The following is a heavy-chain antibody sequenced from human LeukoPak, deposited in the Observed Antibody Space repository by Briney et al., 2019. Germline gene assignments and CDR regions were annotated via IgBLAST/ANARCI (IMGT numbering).Heavy chain of an antibody. Sequence: GGSLRLSCAASGFTFSSYWMSWVRQAPGKGLEWVANIKQDGSEKYYVDSVKGRFTISRDNAKNSLYLQMNSLIAEDTAVYYCASSVTTMAHWFDPWGQGTLVTVSS. D-gene: IGHD4-17*01. V-gene: IGHV3-7*01. CDR2: IKQDGSEK. J-gene: IGHJ5*02. CDR3: ASSVTTMAHWFDP. CDR1: GFTFSSYW.